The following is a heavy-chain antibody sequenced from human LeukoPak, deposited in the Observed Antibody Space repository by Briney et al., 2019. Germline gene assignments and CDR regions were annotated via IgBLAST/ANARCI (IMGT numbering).Heavy chain of an antibody. D-gene: IGHD1-26*01. CDR1: GGSISSGDYY. CDR3: ARAKGVGAVLDY. Sequence: SETLSLTCTVSGGSISSGDYYWSWIRQPPGKGLEWIGYIYYSGSTYYNPSLKSRVTISVDTSKNQFSLKLSSVTAADTAVYYCARAKGVGAVLDYWGQGTLVTVSS. J-gene: IGHJ4*02. CDR2: IYYSGST. V-gene: IGHV4-30-4*08.